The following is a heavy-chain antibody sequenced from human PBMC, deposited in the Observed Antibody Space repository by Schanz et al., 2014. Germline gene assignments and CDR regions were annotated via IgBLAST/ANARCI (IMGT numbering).Heavy chain of an antibody. V-gene: IGHV1-46*03. J-gene: IGHJ4*02. D-gene: IGHD3-10*01. CDR2: INPIGGST. CDR1: GGTFSSFG. Sequence: VQLEQSGAEVKKPGSSVTVSCKASGGTFSSFGINWLRQAPGQGLEWMGIINPIGGSTTYAQKFRGAVTLTTDTSTDTAYLELTSLRSEDTAVYYCARGSPENMIRGELDYWGQGTLVTVSS. CDR3: ARGSPENMIRGELDY.